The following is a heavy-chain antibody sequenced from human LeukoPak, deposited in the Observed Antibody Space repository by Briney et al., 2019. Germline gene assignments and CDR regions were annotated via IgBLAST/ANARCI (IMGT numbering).Heavy chain of an antibody. Sequence: GGSLRLSCAASGFTVSSHYMNWVRQAPGKGLEWVSSISSSSSYIYYADSVKGRFTISRDNAKNSLYLQMNSLRAEDTAVYYCARGNIVVVTAIKRWFDPWGQGTLVTVSS. J-gene: IGHJ5*02. CDR2: ISSSSSYI. V-gene: IGHV3-21*01. D-gene: IGHD2-21*02. CDR1: GFTVSSHY. CDR3: ARGNIVVVTAIKRWFDP.